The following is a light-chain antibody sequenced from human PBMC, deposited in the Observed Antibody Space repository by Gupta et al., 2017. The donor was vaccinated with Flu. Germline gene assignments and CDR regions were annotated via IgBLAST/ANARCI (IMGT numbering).Light chain of an antibody. Sequence: RSTLSASVGDRVTITCRASQSISSWLAWYQQKPGKAPKLLIYKASSLESGVPSRFSGSGSGTEFTLTISSLQPDDFATYYCQQYNSYPLTFGQGTKVEIK. V-gene: IGKV1-5*03. CDR3: QQYNSYPLT. CDR2: KAS. J-gene: IGKJ1*01. CDR1: QSISSW.